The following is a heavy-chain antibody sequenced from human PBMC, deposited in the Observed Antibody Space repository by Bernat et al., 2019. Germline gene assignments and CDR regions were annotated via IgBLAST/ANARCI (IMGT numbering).Heavy chain of an antibody. CDR1: GGSISSNSDF. Sequence: QLQLQESGPGLVKPSETLSLICSVSGGSISSNSDFWGWIRQPPGKGLEWIGNICSSRGTYYNPSLKSRVTISVDTSKNQFSLKLSSVTAADTAVYYCARLKYDILTGYTDWGQGTLVTVSS. J-gene: IGHJ4*02. CDR2: ICSSRGT. D-gene: IGHD3-9*01. V-gene: IGHV4-39*01. CDR3: ARLKYDILTGYTD.